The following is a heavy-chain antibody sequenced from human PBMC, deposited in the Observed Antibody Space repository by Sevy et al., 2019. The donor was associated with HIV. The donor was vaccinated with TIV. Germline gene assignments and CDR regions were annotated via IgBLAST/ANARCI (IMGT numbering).Heavy chain of an antibody. J-gene: IGHJ6*02. V-gene: IGHV3-30*02. CDR2: IGYDGSDK. CDR3: AKNGDSPYYKYAMDI. Sequence: GGSLRLSCAASGFSFSSYGMYWVRQAPGKGLEWVARIGYDGSDKYYGDSVKGRVTISRGNSKKTLYLQMNSLRAEDTAVYYCAKNGDSPYYKYAMDIWGQGTTVTVSS. CDR1: GFSFSSYG. D-gene: IGHD4-17*01.